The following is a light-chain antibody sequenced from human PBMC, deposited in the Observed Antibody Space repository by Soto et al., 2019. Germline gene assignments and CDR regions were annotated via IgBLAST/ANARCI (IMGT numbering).Light chain of an antibody. CDR3: CSYARGSTYV. CDR2: EVS. V-gene: IGLV2-14*01. Sequence: QSALTQPASVSGSPGQSITISCTGTSSDVGGYNYVSWYQQQAGKAPKLIIHEVSNRPSGVSNRFSGSKSDNTASLTISGLQAEDEAHYYCCSYARGSTYVFGTGTKLTVL. CDR1: SSDVGGYNY. J-gene: IGLJ1*01.